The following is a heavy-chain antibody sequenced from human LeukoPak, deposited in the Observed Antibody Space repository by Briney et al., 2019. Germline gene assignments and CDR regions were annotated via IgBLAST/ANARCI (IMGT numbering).Heavy chain of an antibody. V-gene: IGHV4-34*01. CDR2: INHSGIT. D-gene: IGHD3-10*01. J-gene: IGHJ5*02. CDR1: GWSFSGYY. Sequence: PSETLSPTCAVYGWSFSGYYWSWIRQPPGKGLEGIGEINHSGITNYSPSLQSRVTISVDTSKNQFSLNLTSVTAADTAVYYCARGQRRLPMLRGVGPQIWFDPWGQGTLVTVSS. CDR3: ARGQRRLPMLRGVGPQIWFDP.